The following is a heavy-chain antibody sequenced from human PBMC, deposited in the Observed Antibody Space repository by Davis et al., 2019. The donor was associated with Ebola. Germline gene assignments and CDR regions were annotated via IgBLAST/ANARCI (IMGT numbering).Heavy chain of an antibody. CDR3: ARLVVVAATGWFDP. CDR2: IDPRDSYT. V-gene: IGHV5-10-1*01. Sequence: GESLKISCQGSGYIFTSHWISWVRQRPGKGLEWMGRIDPRDSYTNYSPAFQGHVTMSADKSISTAYLQWSSLKASDTAMYYCARLVVVAATGWFDPWGQGTLVTVSS. D-gene: IGHD2-15*01. CDR1: GYIFTSHW. J-gene: IGHJ5*02.